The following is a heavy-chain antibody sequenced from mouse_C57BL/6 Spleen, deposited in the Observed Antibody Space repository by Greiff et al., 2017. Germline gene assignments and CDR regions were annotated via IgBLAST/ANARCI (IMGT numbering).Heavy chain of an antibody. CDR1: GYTFTSYW. CDR2: IDPSDSET. V-gene: IGHV1-52*01. J-gene: IGHJ3*01. Sequence: QVQLQQPGAELVRPGSSVKLSCKASGYTFTSYWMHWVKQRPIQGLEWIGNIDPSDSETHYNQKFKDKATLTVDKSSSTAYMQLSSLTSEDSAVYYCARSEYGYSWFAYWGQGTLVTVSA. CDR3: ARSEYGYSWFAY. D-gene: IGHD2-10*02.